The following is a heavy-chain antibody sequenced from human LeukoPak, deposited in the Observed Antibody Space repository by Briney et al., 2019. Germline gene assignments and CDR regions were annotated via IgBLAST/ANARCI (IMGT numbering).Heavy chain of an antibody. J-gene: IGHJ4*02. CDR2: ISSISSYI. V-gene: IGHV3-21*01. CDR3: ARVGSSGWYYFDY. CDR1: GFTFSSYS. Sequence: GGSLRLSCAASGFTFSSYSMTWVRQAPGKVMEWVSSISSISSYIYYADLVKGRFTISRDNAKNSLYLQMNSLRAEDTAVYYCARVGSSGWYYFDYWGQGTLVTVSS. D-gene: IGHD6-19*01.